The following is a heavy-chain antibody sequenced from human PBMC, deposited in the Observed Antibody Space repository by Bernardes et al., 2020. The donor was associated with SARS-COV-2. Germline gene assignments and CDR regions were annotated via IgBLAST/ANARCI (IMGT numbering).Heavy chain of an antibody. CDR3: AKEGYYDSSGYYYIDY. V-gene: IGHV3-23*01. CDR2: ISGSGGST. CDR1: GFTFSSYT. D-gene: IGHD3-22*01. J-gene: IGHJ4*02. Sequence: GGSLRLSRAASGFTFSSYTMSWVRQAPGKGLEWVSAISGSGGSTYYADSVKGRFTISRDNSKNTLYLQMNSLRAEDTAVYYCAKEGYYDSSGYYYIDYWGQGTLVTVSS.